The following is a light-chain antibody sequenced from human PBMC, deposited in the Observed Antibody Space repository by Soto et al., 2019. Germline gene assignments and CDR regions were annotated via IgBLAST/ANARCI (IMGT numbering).Light chain of an antibody. CDR3: MQGTHWPLT. V-gene: IGKV2-30*01. CDR1: QSLVYSDGNTY. CDR2: KVS. Sequence: DVVMTQSPLSLPVTLGQPASISCRSSQSLVYSDGNTYLNWFQQRPGQSPRRLIYKVSNRDSGVPDRFSGSGSGTDFTLKISRVDAEDVGVYYCMQGTHWPLTFGEGTKLEIK. J-gene: IGKJ2*01.